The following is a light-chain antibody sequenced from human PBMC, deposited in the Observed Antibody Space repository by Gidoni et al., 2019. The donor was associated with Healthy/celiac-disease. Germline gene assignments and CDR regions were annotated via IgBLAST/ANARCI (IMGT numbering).Light chain of an antibody. CDR1: QSVSSY. CDR2: YAS. V-gene: IGKV3-11*01. J-gene: IGKJ5*01. Sequence: EIVLPQSPATLSLSPGERATLSCSASQSVSSYLAWYQQKPGQAPRLLIYYASNRATGIPARFSGSGSGTDFTLTISSLEPEDFAVYYCQQRSNWPRITFGQGTRLEIK. CDR3: QQRSNWPRIT.